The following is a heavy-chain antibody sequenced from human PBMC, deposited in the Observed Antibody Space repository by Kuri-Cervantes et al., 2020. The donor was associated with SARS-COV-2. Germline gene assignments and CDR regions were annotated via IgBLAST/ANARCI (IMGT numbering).Heavy chain of an antibody. V-gene: IGHV3-66*01. CDR2: IYSGGST. J-gene: IGHJ4*02. Sequence: GGSLRLSCAASGFTVSSNYMSWVRQAPGKGLEWVSVIYSGGSTYYADSVKGRFTISRDNSKNTLYLQMNSLRAEDTAVYYCVKDRVRRGYSGYVILDYWGQGTLVTVSS. CDR3: VKDRVRRGYSGYVILDY. D-gene: IGHD5-12*01. CDR1: GFTVSSNY.